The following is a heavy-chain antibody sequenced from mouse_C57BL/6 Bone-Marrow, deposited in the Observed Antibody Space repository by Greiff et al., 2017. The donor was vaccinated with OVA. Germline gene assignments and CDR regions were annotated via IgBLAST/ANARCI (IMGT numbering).Heavy chain of an antibody. CDR3: ARFRCYGSPYWYFDV. V-gene: IGHV1-69*01. Sequence: VQLQQPGAELVLPGASVKLSCKASGYTFTSYWMHWVTQRPGHGREWIGEIDPSDSYTNYNQKFKGKSPLTVDKSSSTAYMQLSILTSEDSAVYYCARFRCYGSPYWYFDVWGTGTTVTVSS. CDR1: GYTFTSYW. CDR2: IDPSDSYT. J-gene: IGHJ1*03. D-gene: IGHD1-1*01.